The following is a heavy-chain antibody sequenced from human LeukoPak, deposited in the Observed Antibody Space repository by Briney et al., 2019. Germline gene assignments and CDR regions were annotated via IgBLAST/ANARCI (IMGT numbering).Heavy chain of an antibody. J-gene: IGHJ6*02. D-gene: IGHD1-26*01. CDR2: IYYSGST. Sequence: SETLSLTCTVSGGSISSYYWSWIRQPPGKGLEWIGYIYYSGSTNYNPSLKSRVTILVDTSKNQFSLKLSSVAAADTAVYYWARAYSGSYIYYYYYGMDVWGQGTTVTVSS. CDR3: ARAYSGSYIYYYYYGMDV. V-gene: IGHV4-59*08. CDR1: GGSISSYY.